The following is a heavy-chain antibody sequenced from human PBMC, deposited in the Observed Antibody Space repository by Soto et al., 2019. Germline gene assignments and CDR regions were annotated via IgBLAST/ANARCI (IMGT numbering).Heavy chain of an antibody. CDR1: GFILNNYA. V-gene: IGHV3-23*01. D-gene: IGHD2-2*02. J-gene: IGHJ2*01. CDR2: ISGSGEYT. CDR3: AREDCSSTRCDNWYFDL. Sequence: GASLRLSFTVSGFILNNYAVTWVRLSALRVLEYVSSISGSGEYTCYTDSVKGRLTLSTATSRNTMFLQMKILGDDDSGIYFCAREDCSSTRCDNWYFDLWGRGTLVTAYS.